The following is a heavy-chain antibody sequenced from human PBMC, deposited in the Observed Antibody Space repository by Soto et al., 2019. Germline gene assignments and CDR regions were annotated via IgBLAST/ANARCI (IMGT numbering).Heavy chain of an antibody. CDR2: IHNSESP. CDR3: GRGPATEKVDP. CDR1: GASIYNGGYF. Sequence: QVQLQESGPGLVRPSQTLSLTCSVSGASIYNGGYFWSWIRQSPGKGLEWIGHIHNSESPYNNPSLKRRVTLSANTSTNKSSTALTSVTLADTALYYCGRGPATEKVDPWGQGILVTVSS. J-gene: IGHJ5*02. V-gene: IGHV4-30-4*01.